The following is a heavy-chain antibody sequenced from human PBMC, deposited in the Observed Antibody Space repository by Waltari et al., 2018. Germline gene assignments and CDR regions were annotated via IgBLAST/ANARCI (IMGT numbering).Heavy chain of an antibody. CDR2: IKQDGSEK. J-gene: IGHJ4*02. CDR3: ASLRGTGSYFDY. V-gene: IGHV3-7*01. CDR1: GFTFSSYW. Sequence: EVQLVESGGGLVQPGGSLRLSCAASGFTFSSYWMGWVRQAPGKGLEWVANIKQDGSEKYYVDSVKGRFTISRDNAKNSLYLQMNSLRAEDTAVYYCASLRGTGSYFDYWGQGTLVTVSS. D-gene: IGHD3-16*01.